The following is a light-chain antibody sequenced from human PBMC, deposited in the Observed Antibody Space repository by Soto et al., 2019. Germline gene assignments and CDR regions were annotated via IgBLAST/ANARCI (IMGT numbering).Light chain of an antibody. CDR3: QQYSSAWT. V-gene: IGKV1-5*03. CDR2: TAS. J-gene: IGKJ1*01. Sequence: DIQMTQSPSSLSASVGDRVTITCRASQSISNYLNWYQQKPGKAPKLLIYTASNLEGGVPSRFSGSGSGTEFTLTISSLQPDDFATYYCQQYSSAWTFGQGTKVDIK. CDR1: QSISNY.